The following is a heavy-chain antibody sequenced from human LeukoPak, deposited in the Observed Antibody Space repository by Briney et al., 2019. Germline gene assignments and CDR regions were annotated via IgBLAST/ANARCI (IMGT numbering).Heavy chain of an antibody. CDR3: ARGRTRVVVAADFDY. Sequence: NSSETLSLTCAVYGGSFGGYYWSWVRQPPGKGLEWIGEINHSGSTNYNSSLKSRVTISVDTSKNQFSLKLSSVTAADTAVYYCARGRTRVVVAADFDYWGQGTLVTVSS. CDR2: INHSGST. V-gene: IGHV4-34*01. J-gene: IGHJ4*02. D-gene: IGHD2-15*01. CDR1: GGSFGGYY.